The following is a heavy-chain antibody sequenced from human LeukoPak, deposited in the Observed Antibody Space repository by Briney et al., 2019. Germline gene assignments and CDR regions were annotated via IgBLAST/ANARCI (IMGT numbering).Heavy chain of an antibody. V-gene: IGHV1-2*02. J-gene: IGHJ4*02. Sequence: ASVKVSCKASGYTFTGYYMHWVRQAPGQGLEWMGWINPNSGGTNYAQKFQGRVTMTRDTSISTAYMALSRLRSDDTDVYYCATGDLVVWLDLFDYWGQGTLVTVSS. D-gene: IGHD2-15*01. CDR3: ATGDLVVWLDLFDY. CDR2: INPNSGGT. CDR1: GYTFTGYY.